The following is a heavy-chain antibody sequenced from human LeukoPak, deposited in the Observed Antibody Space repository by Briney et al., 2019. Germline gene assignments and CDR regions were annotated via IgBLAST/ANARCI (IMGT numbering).Heavy chain of an antibody. Sequence: ASVKVSCKASGYRFISYVIHWVRQAPGQGLEWMGWINPDNGNTQYSQKFLGGVTITRDTSASTAYMELSSLRSEDTAVYYCARDRGGSGDFDYWGQGTLVTVSS. CDR1: GYRFISYV. V-gene: IGHV1-3*01. D-gene: IGHD3-10*01. J-gene: IGHJ4*02. CDR3: ARDRGGSGDFDY. CDR2: INPDNGNT.